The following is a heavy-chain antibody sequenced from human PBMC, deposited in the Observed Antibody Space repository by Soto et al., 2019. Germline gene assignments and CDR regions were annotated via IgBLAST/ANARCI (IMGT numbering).Heavy chain of an antibody. J-gene: IGHJ2*01. CDR1: GFTFSSDW. Sequence: GGSLRLSCAASGFTFSSDWMSWVRQAPGKGLEWVANIKQDGSEKYYVDSVKGRFTISRDNAKNSLYLQMNSLRAEDTAVYYCARDGFFSECCGDHRDLHSFPTRRSSDL. V-gene: IGHV3-7*01. CDR2: IKQDGSEK. CDR3: ARDGFFSECCGDHRDLHSFPTRRSSDL. D-gene: IGHD2-15*01.